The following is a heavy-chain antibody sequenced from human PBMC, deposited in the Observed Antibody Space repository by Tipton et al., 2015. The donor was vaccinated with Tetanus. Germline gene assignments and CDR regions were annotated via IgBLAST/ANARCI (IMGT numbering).Heavy chain of an antibody. CDR1: GYTFTSYG. CDR3: ASGSSIRHGLDV. V-gene: IGHV1-8*01. D-gene: IGHD2-2*01. Sequence: QSGPEVKKPGASVKVSCRASGYTFTSYGLNWVRQDAGRGFEWVGWLNPKSGSAVYGQKFQGRVTMTMNTSITTAYMELRSLRYEDTAVYYCASGSSIRHGLDVWGHGTTVIVSS. J-gene: IGHJ6*02. CDR2: LNPKSGSA.